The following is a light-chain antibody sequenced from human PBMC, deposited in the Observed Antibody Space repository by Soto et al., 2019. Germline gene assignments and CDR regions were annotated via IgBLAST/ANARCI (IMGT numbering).Light chain of an antibody. V-gene: IGLV3-21*04. CDR1: NIGSKS. J-gene: IGLJ2*01. CDR2: YDS. Sequence: SYELTQPPSVSVAPGKTARLTCGGNNIGSKSVHWYQQKPGQAPVLVIYYDSDRPSGIPERFSGSNSGNTATLTISRVEAGDEADYYCQVWDSSSDHPEVVFGGGTKLTVL. CDR3: QVWDSSSDHPEVV.